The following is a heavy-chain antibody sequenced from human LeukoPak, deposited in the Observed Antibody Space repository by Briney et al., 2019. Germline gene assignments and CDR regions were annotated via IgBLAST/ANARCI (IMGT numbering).Heavy chain of an antibody. Sequence: GRSLRLSCAASGFTFDDYAMHWVRQAPGKGLEWVSAISGSGGSTYYADSVKGRFTISRDNSKNTLYLQMNSLRAEDTAVYYCAKVGSGWVFDYWGQGTLVTVSS. CDR3: AKVGSGWVFDY. J-gene: IGHJ4*02. V-gene: IGHV3-23*01. D-gene: IGHD6-19*01. CDR1: GFTFDDYA. CDR2: ISGSGGST.